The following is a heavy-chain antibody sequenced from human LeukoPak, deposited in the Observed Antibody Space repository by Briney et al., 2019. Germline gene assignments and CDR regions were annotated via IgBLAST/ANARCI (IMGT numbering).Heavy chain of an antibody. V-gene: IGHV3-23*01. Sequence: GSLRLSCAASGFTFSSYAMSWVRQAPGKGLEWVSAISGSGGSTYYADSVKGWFTISRDNSKNTLYLQMNSLRAEDTAVYYCAKGPYCSSTSCYWHDAFDIWGQGTMVTVSS. D-gene: IGHD2-2*01. J-gene: IGHJ3*02. CDR1: GFTFSSYA. CDR2: ISGSGGST. CDR3: AKGPYCSSTSCYWHDAFDI.